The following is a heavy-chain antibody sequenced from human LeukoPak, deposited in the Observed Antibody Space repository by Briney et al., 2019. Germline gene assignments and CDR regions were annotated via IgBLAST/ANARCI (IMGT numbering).Heavy chain of an antibody. V-gene: IGHV3-7*01. J-gene: IGHJ4*02. CDR2: IKQDGSEK. CDR3: ARAAGTYYDFWSGYLDY. Sequence: PGGSLRLSCAASGFTFSSYWMSWVRQAPGKGLEWVANIKQDGSEKYYVDSVEGRFTISRDNAKNSLYLQMNSLRAEDTAVYYCARAAGTYYDFWSGYLDYWGQGTLVTVSS. CDR1: GFTFSSYW. D-gene: IGHD3-3*01.